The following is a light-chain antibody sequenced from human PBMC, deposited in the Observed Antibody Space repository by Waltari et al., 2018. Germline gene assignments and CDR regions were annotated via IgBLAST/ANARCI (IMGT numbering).Light chain of an antibody. CDR2: LGS. CDR1: QSLLHSNGYNY. V-gene: IGKV2-28*01. CDR3: MQSLRALWT. Sequence: DIVMTQSPLSLPVTPGEPASISCRSSQSLLHSNGYNYLDWYLQKPGQSPQLLIYLGSTRASGVPDRFSGSGSGTDFTLKISRVEAEDVGVYYCMQSLRALWTFGQGTKVEIK. J-gene: IGKJ1*01.